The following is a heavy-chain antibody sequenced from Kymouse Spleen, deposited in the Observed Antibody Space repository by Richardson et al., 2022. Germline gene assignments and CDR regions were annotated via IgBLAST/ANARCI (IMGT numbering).Heavy chain of an antibody. CDR2: IYYSGST. V-gene: IGHV4-59*01. D-gene: IGHD6-6*01. Sequence: QVQLQESGPGLVKPSETLSLTCTVSGGSISSYYWSWIRQPPGKGLEWIGYIYYSGSTNYNPSLKSRVTISVDTSKNQFSLKLSSVTAADTAVYYCAREEYSSSSYGMDVWGQGTTVTVSS. CDR3: AREEYSSSSYGMDV. J-gene: IGHJ6*02. CDR1: GGSISSYY.